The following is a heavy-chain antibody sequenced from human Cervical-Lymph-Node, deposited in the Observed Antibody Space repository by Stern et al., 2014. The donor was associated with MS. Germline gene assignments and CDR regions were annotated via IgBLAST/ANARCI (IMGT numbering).Heavy chain of an antibody. J-gene: IGHJ4*02. CDR1: GFTFDDYA. V-gene: IGHV3-9*01. D-gene: IGHD6-19*01. CDR2: ISWKSGSI. CDR3: AKDRMRMVVAPAHY. Sequence: VQLVESGGGLVQPGRSLRLSCAASGFTFDDYAMHWVRQAPGKGLEWVSGISWKSGSIGYTDSVKGRFTISRDNAKNSLYLQMNSMRAEDTALYYCAKDRMRMVVAPAHYWGQGTLVTVSS.